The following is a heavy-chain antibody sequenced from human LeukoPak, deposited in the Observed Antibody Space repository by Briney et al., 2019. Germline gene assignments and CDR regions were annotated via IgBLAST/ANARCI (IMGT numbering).Heavy chain of an antibody. CDR1: GFTFSSYA. CDR2: IKSKTDGGTT. CDR3: TTGIELLTTY. V-gene: IGHV3-15*01. J-gene: IGHJ4*02. D-gene: IGHD1-26*01. Sequence: GGSLRLSCAASGFTFSSYAMHWVRQAPGKGLEWVGRIKSKTDGGTTDYAAPVKGRFTISRDDSKNTLYLQMNSLKTEDTAVYYCTTGIELLTTYWGQGTLVTVSS.